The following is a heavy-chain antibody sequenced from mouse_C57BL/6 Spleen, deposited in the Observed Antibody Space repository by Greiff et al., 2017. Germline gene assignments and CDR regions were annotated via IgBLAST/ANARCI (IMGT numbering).Heavy chain of an antibody. CDR1: GYSFTSYY. CDR3: ARGYGNYEAGFAY. V-gene: IGHV1-66*01. Sequence: QVQLQQSGPELVKPGASVKISCKASGYSFTSYYIHWVKQRPGQGLEWIGWIYPGSGNTKYNEKFKGKATLTADTSSSTAYMQLSSLTSEDSAVYYCARGYGNYEAGFAYWGQGTLVTVSA. J-gene: IGHJ3*01. D-gene: IGHD2-10*02. CDR2: IYPGSGNT.